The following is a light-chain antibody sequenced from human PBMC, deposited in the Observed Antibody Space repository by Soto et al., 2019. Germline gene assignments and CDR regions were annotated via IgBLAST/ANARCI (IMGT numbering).Light chain of an antibody. CDR3: PQYNSYFFT. V-gene: IGKV1-5*03. CDR1: QTIDGW. J-gene: IGKJ3*01. Sequence: DIQMTQSPSTLSASVGDRVNITCRASQTIDGWLAWYQQKPGKAPKLLVSRASDLQTGVPSRFSGSGSGTEFSLTTSSLQTDDFATYYWPQYNSYFFTFGPGTKVDVK. CDR2: RAS.